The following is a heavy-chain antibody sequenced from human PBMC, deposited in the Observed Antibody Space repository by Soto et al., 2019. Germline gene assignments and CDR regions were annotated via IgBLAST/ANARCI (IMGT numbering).Heavy chain of an antibody. D-gene: IGHD2-2*01. CDR2: IYYSGST. CDR1: GGSISSYY. CDR3: ARGIGGYCSSTSCYFEYYYYMDV. J-gene: IGHJ6*03. V-gene: IGHV4-59*01. Sequence: SETLSLTCTVSGGSISSYYWSWIRQPPGKGLEWIGYIYYSGSTNYNPSLKSRVTISVDTSKNQFSLKLSSVTAADTAVYYCARGIGGYCSSTSCYFEYYYYMDVWGKGTTVTVSS.